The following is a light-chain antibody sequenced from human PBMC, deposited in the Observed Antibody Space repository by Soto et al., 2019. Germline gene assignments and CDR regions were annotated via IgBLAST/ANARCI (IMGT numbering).Light chain of an antibody. CDR1: QSVSSSY. V-gene: IGKV3-20*01. Sequence: EIVLTQSPGTLSLSPGERATLSCRASQSVSSSYLAWYQQKPGQAPRLLIYGASSRATGLPDRFSGSGSGTDFTLTISRLEPEDFAVYYCQQYTSSLNTFGQGTRLEIK. CDR3: QQYTSSLNT. J-gene: IGKJ5*01. CDR2: GAS.